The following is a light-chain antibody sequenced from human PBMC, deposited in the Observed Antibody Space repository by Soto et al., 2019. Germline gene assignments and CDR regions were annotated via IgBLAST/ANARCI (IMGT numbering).Light chain of an antibody. V-gene: IGLV1-47*01. Sequence: QTVVTQPPSASGTPGQRVTISCSGSSSNIGSNYVYWYQQLPGTAPKLLIYRNNQRPSGVPDRFSGSKSGTSASLAISGLRSEDEGDYYCAAWDDSLSGHVVFGGGTELAVL. CDR1: SSNIGSNY. CDR2: RNN. J-gene: IGLJ2*01. CDR3: AAWDDSLSGHVV.